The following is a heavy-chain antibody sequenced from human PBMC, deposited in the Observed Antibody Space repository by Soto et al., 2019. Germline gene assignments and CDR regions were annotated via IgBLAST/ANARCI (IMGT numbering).Heavy chain of an antibody. J-gene: IGHJ4*02. CDR3: AKDLRYFDPTPYY. CDR2: VSYDGDNE. V-gene: IGHV3-30*18. CDR1: GFTFSNYA. Sequence: GGSLRLSCAASGFTFSNYAMHWVRQAPGKGLEWVAIVSYDGDNEYYADSVRGRFFISRDNSRNTLYLQTSSLRHEDTAVYYCAKDLRYFDPTPYYWGQGTLVTAPQ. D-gene: IGHD3-9*01.